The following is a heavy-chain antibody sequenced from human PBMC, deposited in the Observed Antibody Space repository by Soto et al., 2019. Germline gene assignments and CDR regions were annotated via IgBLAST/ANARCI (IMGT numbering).Heavy chain of an antibody. D-gene: IGHD2-2*01. CDR2: INHSGST. J-gene: IGHJ6*02. CDR3: ARGGVPAAIAYYYYGMDV. V-gene: IGHV4-34*01. Sequence: SETLSLTCAVYGGSFSGYYWSWIRQPPGKGLEWIGEINHSGSTNYNPSLKSRVTISVDTSKNQFSLKLSSVTAADTAVYYCARGGVPAAIAYYYYGMDVWGQGTTVTVSS. CDR1: GGSFSGYY.